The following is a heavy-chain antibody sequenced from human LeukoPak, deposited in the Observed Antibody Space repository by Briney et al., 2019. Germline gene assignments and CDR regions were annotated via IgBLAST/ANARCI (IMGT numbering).Heavy chain of an antibody. CDR2: INRSGST. CDR1: GGSFSGYY. J-gene: IGHJ4*02. V-gene: IGHV4-34*01. CDR3: ARAGYYYDSSGYYDLNFDY. Sequence: SETLSLTCAVYGGSFSGYYWSWIRQPPGKGLEWIGEINRSGSTNYNPSLKGQVTISVDTSKNQFSLKLSSVTAADTAVYYCARAGYYYDSSGYYDLNFDYWGQGTLVTVSS. D-gene: IGHD3-22*01.